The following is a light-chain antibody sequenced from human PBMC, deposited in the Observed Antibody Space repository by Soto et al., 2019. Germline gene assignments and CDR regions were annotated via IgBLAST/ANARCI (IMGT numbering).Light chain of an antibody. CDR1: QSVSSSY. J-gene: IGKJ4*01. CDR2: GAS. V-gene: IGKV3-20*01. Sequence: EIVLTQSPGTLSLSPGERATLSCRASQSVSSSYLAWYRQKPGQAPRLLIYGASSRATGIPDRFSGSGSGTDFTLTISRREAEDFAVYCCQQYGSSPAPFGGGTKVEIK. CDR3: QQYGSSPAP.